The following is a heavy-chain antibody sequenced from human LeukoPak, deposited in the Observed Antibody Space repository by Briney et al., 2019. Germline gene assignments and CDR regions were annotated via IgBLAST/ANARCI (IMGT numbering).Heavy chain of an antibody. D-gene: IGHD6-6*01. CDR3: ARDLAARHFDY. Sequence: PGRSLRLSCEASGFTFSSYGMHWVRQAPGKGLEWVAVIWYDGSKKYYGDSVKGRFTISRDNSKNTLYLQMSSLRGEDTAIYYCARDLAARHFDYWGQGTLVNVSS. CDR2: IWYDGSKK. V-gene: IGHV3-33*01. J-gene: IGHJ4*02. CDR1: GFTFSSYG.